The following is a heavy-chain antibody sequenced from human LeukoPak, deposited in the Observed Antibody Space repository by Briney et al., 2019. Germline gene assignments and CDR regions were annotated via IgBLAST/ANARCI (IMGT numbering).Heavy chain of an antibody. CDR2: IRYDGSDK. CDR3: AKEYGYDYNYFYSMDV. CDR1: GFTFRNYG. V-gene: IGHV3-30*02. D-gene: IGHD1-1*01. J-gene: IGHJ6*03. Sequence: GGSLRLSCAVSGFTFRNYGMHWVRQTPGKGLEWVAFIRYDGSDKYYADSVKGRFTVSRDNSKNTVYLQMNSLRAEDTAVYFCAKEYGYDYNYFYSMDVWGKGTTVTISS.